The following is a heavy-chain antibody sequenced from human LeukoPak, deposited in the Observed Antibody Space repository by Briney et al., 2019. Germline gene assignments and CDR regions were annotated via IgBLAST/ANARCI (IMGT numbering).Heavy chain of an antibody. V-gene: IGHV4-59*12. CDR1: GGSISGYY. CDR3: ARDSSDDFWSGPHDY. Sequence: SETLSLTCTVSGGSISGYYWNWIRQLPGMGLEWIGYIYYSGTTNYNPSLKSRVTISVDTSKNQFSLKLSSVTAADTAVYYCARDSSDDFWSGPHDYWGQGTLVTVSS. J-gene: IGHJ4*02. D-gene: IGHD3-3*01. CDR2: IYYSGTT.